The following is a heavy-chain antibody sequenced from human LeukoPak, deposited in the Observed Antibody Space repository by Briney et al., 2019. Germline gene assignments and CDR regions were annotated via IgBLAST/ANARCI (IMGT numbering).Heavy chain of an antibody. CDR1: GFTFSYYS. Sequence: GGSLRLSCAASGFTFSYYSMNWVRQAPGKGLEWVSYISDSSDTMYYADSVKGRFTISRDNAKNSLYLQMNSLRAEDTAVYYCARGDPDISFAVAGEAFDIWGQGTMVTVSS. CDR3: ARGDPDISFAVAGEAFDI. J-gene: IGHJ3*02. CDR2: ISDSSDTM. V-gene: IGHV3-48*01. D-gene: IGHD6-19*01.